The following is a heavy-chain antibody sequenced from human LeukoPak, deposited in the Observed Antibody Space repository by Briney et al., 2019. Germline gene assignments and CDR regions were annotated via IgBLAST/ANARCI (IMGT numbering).Heavy chain of an antibody. J-gene: IGHJ4*02. CDR3: ARDYGAWRFDY. Sequence: SETLSLTCTVSGASISSYYWSWIRQPAGKGLEWIGRIYTSGSTNYNPSLKSRVTLSVDTSKNQFSLKLRSVTAADTAVYYCARDYGAWRFDYWGQGTLVTVSS. CDR2: IYTSGST. D-gene: IGHD4/OR15-4a*01. V-gene: IGHV4-4*07. CDR1: GASISSYY.